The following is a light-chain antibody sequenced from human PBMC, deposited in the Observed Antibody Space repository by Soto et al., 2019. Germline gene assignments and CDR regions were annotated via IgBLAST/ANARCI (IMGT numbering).Light chain of an antibody. CDR1: QDINKF. J-gene: IGKJ5*01. CDR2: DVS. V-gene: IGKV1-33*01. CDR3: QQYDNYEIT. Sequence: DIQVSQSTSSLSASVGDTVTITCQASQDINKFLNWYQQKPGKAPKLLIYDVSNLETGVPSRFSGSGSETHFTLTINSLQPEDIATYYCQQYDNYEITFGQGTRLEIK.